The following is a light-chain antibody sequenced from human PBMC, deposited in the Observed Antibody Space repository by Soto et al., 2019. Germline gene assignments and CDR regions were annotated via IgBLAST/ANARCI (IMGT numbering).Light chain of an antibody. V-gene: IGKV3D-15*01. CDR3: QQYNKWPRT. CDR1: ERLTTN. J-gene: IGKJ4*01. CDR2: GTY. Sequence: EIVMTQSPATLSVSPGEGVTLSCRASERLTTNLAWYQQSPGQAPRLLIYGTYTRATGIPTRFSGSGTGTEFTLTISSLESEDFAVYYCQQYNKWPRTFGGGTK.